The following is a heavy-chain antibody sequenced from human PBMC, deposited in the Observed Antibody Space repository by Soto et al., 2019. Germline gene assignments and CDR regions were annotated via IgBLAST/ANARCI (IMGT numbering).Heavy chain of an antibody. J-gene: IGHJ6*02. V-gene: IGHV1-8*01. Sequence: QVQLVQSGAEVKKPGASVKVSCKASGYTFTSYDINWVRQATGQGLEWMGWMNPNSGNTGYAQKFQGRVTMTRNTSISTAYMELSSLRSEDTAVYYCARGISYYYDSSGSPGGMDVWGQGTTVTVSS. D-gene: IGHD3-22*01. CDR2: MNPNSGNT. CDR1: GYTFTSYD. CDR3: ARGISYYYDSSGSPGGMDV.